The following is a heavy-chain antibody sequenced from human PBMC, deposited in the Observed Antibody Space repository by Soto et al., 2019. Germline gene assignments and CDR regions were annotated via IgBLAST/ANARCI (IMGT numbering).Heavy chain of an antibody. CDR1: GFTFSSYG. Sequence: QVQLVESGGGVVQPGRSLRLSCAASGFTFSSYGMHWVRQAPGKGLEWVAVISYDGSNKYYADSVKGRFTISRDNSKNTLYLQMNSLRAEDTAVYYCAKDRTWFDPWGQGTLVTVSS. J-gene: IGHJ5*02. V-gene: IGHV3-30*18. CDR3: AKDRTWFDP. CDR2: ISYDGSNK.